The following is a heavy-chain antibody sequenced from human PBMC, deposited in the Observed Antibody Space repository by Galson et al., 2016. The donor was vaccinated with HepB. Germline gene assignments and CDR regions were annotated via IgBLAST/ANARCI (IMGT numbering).Heavy chain of an antibody. D-gene: IGHD2-2*01. Sequence: SLRLSCAVSGFTFSNYWMTWVRQAPGKGLEWVANIKQDGSEKYYVDSVKGRFTISRDNAKNSLYLQMNSLRAEDTAVYYCATYCSGSSCYYYYYSMDVWGQGTTVTVSS. V-gene: IGHV3-7*01. CDR3: ATYCSGSSCYYYYYSMDV. CDR1: GFTFSNYW. J-gene: IGHJ6*02. CDR2: IKQDGSEK.